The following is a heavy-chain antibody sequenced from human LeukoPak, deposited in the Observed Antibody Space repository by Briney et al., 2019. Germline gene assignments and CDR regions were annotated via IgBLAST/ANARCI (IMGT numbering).Heavy chain of an antibody. J-gene: IGHJ4*02. V-gene: IGHV4-30-4*01. CDR3: ALTYYYDSSGYYFDY. D-gene: IGHD3-22*01. Sequence: SQTLSLTCTVSGGSISSGDYYWSWIRQPPGKGLEWIGYIYYSGSTYYNPSLKSRVTISVDTSKNQFSLKLSSVTAANTAVYYCALTYYYDSSGYYFDYWGQGTLVTVSS. CDR2: IYYSGST. CDR1: GGSISSGDYY.